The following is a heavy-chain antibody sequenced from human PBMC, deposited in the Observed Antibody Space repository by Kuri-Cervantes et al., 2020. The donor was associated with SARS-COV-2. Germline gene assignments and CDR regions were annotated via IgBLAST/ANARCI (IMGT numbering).Heavy chain of an antibody. Sequence: SQTLSLTCAVYGGSFSGYYWSWTRQPPGKGLEWIGEINHSGSTNYNPSLKSRVTISVDTSKNQFSLKLSSVTAADTAVYYCARGTPPGGYSYGYTRKYYYYGMDVWGQGTTVTVSS. CDR3: ARGTPPGGYSYGYTRKYYYYGMDV. CDR2: INHSGST. CDR1: GGSFSGYY. V-gene: IGHV4-34*01. D-gene: IGHD5-18*01. J-gene: IGHJ6*02.